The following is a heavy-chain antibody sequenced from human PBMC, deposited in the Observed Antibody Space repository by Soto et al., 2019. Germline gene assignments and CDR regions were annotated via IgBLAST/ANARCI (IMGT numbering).Heavy chain of an antibody. V-gene: IGHV3-53*01. CDR2: IYSGETT. J-gene: IGHJ4*02. CDR1: GFNVNSDY. Sequence: GGSLRLSCAASGFNVNSDYMNWVRQTPGKGLEWVASIYSGETTYYADSMRGRFTISSDKSKNTLYFQLSSLRIEDTAVYYCTRDGRGLGRLSLFEYWGQGVLVTVSS. CDR3: TRDGRGLGRLSLFEY. D-gene: IGHD2-21*02.